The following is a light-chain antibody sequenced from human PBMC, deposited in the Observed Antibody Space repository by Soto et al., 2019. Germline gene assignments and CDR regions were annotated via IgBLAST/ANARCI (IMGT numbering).Light chain of an antibody. CDR2: ANN. V-gene: IGLV1-40*01. Sequence: QSVLTQPPSVSGAPGQRVTISCTGGDSKIGAGYDVHWYQQLPGTAPKLLIYANNNRPSGVPDRFSGSKSGTSASLAITGLQAEDEADYFCQSYDSSLSGYVFGTGTKLTVL. CDR3: QSYDSSLSGYV. CDR1: DSKIGAGYD. J-gene: IGLJ1*01.